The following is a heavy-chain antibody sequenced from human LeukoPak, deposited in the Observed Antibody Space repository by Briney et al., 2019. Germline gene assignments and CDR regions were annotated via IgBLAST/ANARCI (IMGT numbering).Heavy chain of an antibody. CDR1: GDSVSSNSVT. V-gene: IGHV6-1*01. CDR3: ARRLTQYDCFDP. J-gene: IGHJ5*02. D-gene: IGHD2-2*01. Sequence: SQTLSLTSAISGDSVSSNSVTWNWIRQSPSRGLEWLGRTYYRSTWYNDYAVSVRGRITVNPDTSKNQFSLHLNSVTPEDTAVYYCARRLTQYDCFDPWGQGILVTVSS. CDR2: TYYRSTWYN.